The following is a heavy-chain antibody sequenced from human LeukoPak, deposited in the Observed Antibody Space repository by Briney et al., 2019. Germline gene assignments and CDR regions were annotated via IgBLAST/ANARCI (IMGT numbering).Heavy chain of an antibody. CDR2: INDRGTGT. J-gene: IGHJ4*02. V-gene: IGHV3-23*01. Sequence: GGSLRLSCAASGFTFSKYAMSWVRQAPGKGLEWVSTINDRGTGTYYADSVKGRFTISRDNSKNTLYLQMNSLRAEDTAVYYCAKRGVTGYKEGFDYWGQGTLVTVSS. D-gene: IGHD3-9*01. CDR3: AKRGVTGYKEGFDY. CDR1: GFTFSKYA.